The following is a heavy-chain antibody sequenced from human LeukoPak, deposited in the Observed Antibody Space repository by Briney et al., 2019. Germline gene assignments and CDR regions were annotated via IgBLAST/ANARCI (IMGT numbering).Heavy chain of an antibody. J-gene: IGHJ4*02. CDR2: INPNSGGT. Sequence: ASVKVSCEASGYTFTGYNMHWVRQAPGQGLEWMGWINPNSGGTNYAQKFQGRVTMTRDTSISAAYMELSRLRSDDTAVYYCARDLDCSSTSCYTFLDYWGQGTLVTVSS. CDR1: GYTFTGYN. V-gene: IGHV1-2*02. D-gene: IGHD2-2*02. CDR3: ARDLDCSSTSCYTFLDY.